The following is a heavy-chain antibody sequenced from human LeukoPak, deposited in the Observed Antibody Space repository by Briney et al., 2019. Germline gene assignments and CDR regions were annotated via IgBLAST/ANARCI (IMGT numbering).Heavy chain of an antibody. CDR2: IHHSGYT. CDR1: GYSITTSFY. CDR3: ARASNSGYYYFDY. D-gene: IGHD3-22*01. Sequence: PSETLSLTCAVSGYSITTSFYWGWIRQPPGKGLEWIGTIHHSGYTYYNPSLKSRVTMSLNTSKNQFSLHLSSVTAADTALYYCARASNSGYYYFDYWGQGTLVTVSS. J-gene: IGHJ4*02. V-gene: IGHV4-38-2*01.